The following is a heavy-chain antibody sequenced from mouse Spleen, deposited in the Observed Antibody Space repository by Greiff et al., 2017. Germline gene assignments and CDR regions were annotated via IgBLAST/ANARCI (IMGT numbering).Heavy chain of an antibody. CDR2: IDPENGDT. CDR3: TTPTGTRAY. D-gene: IGHD4-1*02. Sequence: VQLQQPGAELVRPGASVKLSCTASGFNIKDDYMHWVKQRPEQGLEWIGWIDPENGDTEYASKFQGKATITADTSSNTAYLQLSSLTSEDTAVYYCTTPTGTRAYWGQGTLVTVSA. V-gene: IGHV14-4*01. J-gene: IGHJ3*01. CDR1: GFNIKDDY.